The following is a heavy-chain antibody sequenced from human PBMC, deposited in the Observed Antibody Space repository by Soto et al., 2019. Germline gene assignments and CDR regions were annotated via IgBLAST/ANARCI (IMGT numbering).Heavy chain of an antibody. Sequence: SETLSLTCTVSGGSVSSGDYYWSWIRQPPGKGLEWIGYIYYSGSTYYNPSLKSRVTISVDRSKNQFSLKLSSVTAADTAVYYCARGPPLGYWGQGTLVTVSS. J-gene: IGHJ4*02. CDR1: GGSVSSGDYY. V-gene: IGHV4-30-4*01. CDR3: ARGPPLGY. CDR2: IYYSGST.